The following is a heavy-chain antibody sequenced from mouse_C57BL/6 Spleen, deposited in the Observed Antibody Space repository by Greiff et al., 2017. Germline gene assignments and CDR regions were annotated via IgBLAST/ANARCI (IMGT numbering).Heavy chain of an antibody. V-gene: IGHV1-15*01. CDR3: TRDTTVLFDY. D-gene: IGHD1-1*01. CDR1: GYTFTDYE. J-gene: IGHJ2*01. Sequence: QVQLQQSGAELVRPGASVTLSCKASGYTFTDYEMHWVKQTPVHGLEWIGAIDPETGGTAYNQKFKGKAILTADKSSSTAYMELRSLTSEDSAVYYCTRDTTVLFDYWGQGTTLTVSS. CDR2: IDPETGGT.